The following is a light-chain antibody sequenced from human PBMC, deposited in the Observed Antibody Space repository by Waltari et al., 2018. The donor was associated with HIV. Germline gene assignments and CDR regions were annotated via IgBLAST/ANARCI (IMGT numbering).Light chain of an antibody. CDR1: ALPDQF. J-gene: IGLJ2*01. CDR2: KDK. V-gene: IGLV3-25*03. CDR3: QSADSSGALGV. Sequence: YELTQPPSVSVSPGQTARITCSGDALPDQFAHWYQQRPGQAPKLLIFKDKKRPPGIPERFSGSSSGTTVTLTIRGVQAEDESDYYCQSADSSGALGVFGGGTKLTVL.